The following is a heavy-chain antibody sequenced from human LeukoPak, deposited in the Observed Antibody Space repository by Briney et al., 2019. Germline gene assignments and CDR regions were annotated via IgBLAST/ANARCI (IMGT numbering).Heavy chain of an antibody. CDR2: ISAYNGNT. CDR3: AREVYDYVWGSYHLNDY. J-gene: IGHJ4*02. V-gene: IGHV1-18*01. Sequence: GASVKVSCKASGYTFTSYGISWVRQAPGQGLEWMGWISAYNGNTNYAQKLQGRVTMTTDTSTSTAYMELRSLRSDDTAVYYCAREVYDYVWGSYHLNDYWGQGTLVTVSS. D-gene: IGHD3-16*02. CDR1: GYTFTSYG.